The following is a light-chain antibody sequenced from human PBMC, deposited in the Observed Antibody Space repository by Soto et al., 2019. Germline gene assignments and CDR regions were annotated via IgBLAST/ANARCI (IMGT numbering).Light chain of an antibody. CDR3: SSYTTISSYV. Sequence: QSALTQPDSVSGSPGQSITISCTGTSSYVGGYNYVSWYQQHPGKAPKLMIYDVNNRPSGVSNRFSGSKSGNTAALTISGLQAEDEADYYCSSYTTISSYVFGTGTKITV. J-gene: IGLJ1*01. CDR1: SSYVGGYNY. V-gene: IGLV2-14*01. CDR2: DVN.